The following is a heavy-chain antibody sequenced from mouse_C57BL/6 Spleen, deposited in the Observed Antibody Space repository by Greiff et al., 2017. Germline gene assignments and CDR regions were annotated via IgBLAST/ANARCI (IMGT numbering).Heavy chain of an antibody. J-gene: IGHJ4*01. CDR1: GFTFTDYY. Sequence: EVQRVESGGGLVQPGGSLSLSCAASGFTFTDYYMSWVRPPPGKALEWLGFIRNKANGYTTEYSASVKVRFTISKDNSQSILYLQMNALRAEDSATYYCARYTGYYFYAMDYWGQGTSVTVSS. D-gene: IGHD2-3*01. CDR3: ARYTGYYFYAMDY. CDR2: IRNKANGYTT. V-gene: IGHV7-3*01.